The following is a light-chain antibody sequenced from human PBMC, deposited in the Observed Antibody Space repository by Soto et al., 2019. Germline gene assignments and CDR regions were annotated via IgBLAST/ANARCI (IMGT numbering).Light chain of an antibody. V-gene: IGLV6-57*03. CDR2: EDN. CDR3: QSYDSSNQAV. CDR1: SGSIVSNY. J-gene: IGLJ7*01. Sequence: NFMLTQPHSVSESPGKTVTISCTRSSGSIVSNYVQWYQQRPGSAPTTVIYEDNQRPSGVPDRFSGSIDSSSNSASLAISGLKTENEADSDCQSYDSSNQAVFGGGTQLTLL.